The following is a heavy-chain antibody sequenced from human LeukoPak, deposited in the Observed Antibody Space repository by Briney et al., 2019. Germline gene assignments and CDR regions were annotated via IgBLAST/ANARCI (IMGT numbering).Heavy chain of an antibody. D-gene: IGHD4-17*01. Sequence: PGRALRLSCPASGFTFSRYAMHWVRQAPAKGLEGVAVILEDRSNKYYAATVNGRFTNSRDNYKSTLYLQMYSLRAGDTAAYYCARDTVTLSYYFDYWGQGTLVTVSS. J-gene: IGHJ4*02. CDR2: ILEDRSNK. V-gene: IGHV3-30-3*01. CDR1: GFTFSRYA. CDR3: ARDTVTLSYYFDY.